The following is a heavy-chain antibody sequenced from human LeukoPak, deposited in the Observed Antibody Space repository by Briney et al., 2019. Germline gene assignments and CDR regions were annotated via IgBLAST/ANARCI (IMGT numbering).Heavy chain of an antibody. V-gene: IGHV3-23*01. J-gene: IGHJ5*02. CDR3: AKTGYIFYGWFDP. CDR2: ISGSGGST. Sequence: SGGSLRLSCAASGFTFSSYGMSWVRQAPGKGLEWVSAISGSGGSTYYADSVKGRFTISRDNSKNTLYLQMNSLRAEDTAVYYCAKTGYIFYGWFDPWGQGTLVTVSS. D-gene: IGHD3-3*02. CDR1: GFTFSSYG.